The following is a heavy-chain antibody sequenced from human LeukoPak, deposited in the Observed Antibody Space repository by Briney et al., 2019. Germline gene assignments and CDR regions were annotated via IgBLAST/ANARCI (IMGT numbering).Heavy chain of an antibody. Sequence: ASVKVSCKASGYTFTSYYMHWVRQAPGQGLEWMGRINPNSGGINYAQKFQGRVTMTRDTSISTAYMELSRLRSDDTAVYYCAREGYGSGNYYNSDYWGQGTLVTASS. V-gene: IGHV1-2*06. CDR2: INPNSGGI. D-gene: IGHD3-10*01. CDR3: AREGYGSGNYYNSDY. CDR1: GYTFTSYY. J-gene: IGHJ4*02.